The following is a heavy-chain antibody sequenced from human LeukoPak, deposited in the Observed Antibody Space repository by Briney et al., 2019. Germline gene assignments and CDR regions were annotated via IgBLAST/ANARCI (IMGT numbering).Heavy chain of an antibody. D-gene: IGHD3-16*01. V-gene: IGHV4-31*03. CDR1: GASISSGGYY. J-gene: IGHJ4*02. CDR2: IYYSGST. CDR3: ARINPGDGRFRNFDY. Sequence: NPSQTLSLTCTVAGASISSGGYYWSWIRQHPGKGLEWIGYIYYSGSTYYNPSLKSRVTISVDTSKNHFSLKLSSVTAADTAVYYCARINPGDGRFRNFDYWGQGTLVTVSS.